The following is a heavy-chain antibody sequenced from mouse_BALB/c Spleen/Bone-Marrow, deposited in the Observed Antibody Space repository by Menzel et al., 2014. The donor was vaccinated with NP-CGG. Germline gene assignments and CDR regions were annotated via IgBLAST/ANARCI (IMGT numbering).Heavy chain of an antibody. D-gene: IGHD2-1*01. CDR3: ARGGNFAWFAY. CDR1: GFTFSSFG. CDR2: ISSGSSTI. Sequence: DVHLVESGGGLVQPGGSRKLSCAASGFTFSSFGMHWVRQAPEKGLGWVAYISSGSSTIYYADTVKGRFTISRDNPKNTLFLQMTSLRSEDTAMYYCARGGNFAWFAYWGQGTLVTVSA. V-gene: IGHV5-17*02. J-gene: IGHJ3*01.